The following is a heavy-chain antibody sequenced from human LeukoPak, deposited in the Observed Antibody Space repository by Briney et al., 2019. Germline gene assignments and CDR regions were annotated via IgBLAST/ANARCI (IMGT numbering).Heavy chain of an antibody. V-gene: IGHV1-69*05. CDR3: ARSHTMVTTGLDY. CDR1: GGTFSSYA. D-gene: IGHD4-17*01. J-gene: IGHJ4*02. Sequence: SVKVSCKASGGTFSSYAISWVRQAPGQGLEWMGGVIPIFGTANYAQKFQGRVTITTDESTSTAYMELSSLRSEDTAVYYCARSHTMVTTGLDYWGQGTLVTVSS. CDR2: VIPIFGTA.